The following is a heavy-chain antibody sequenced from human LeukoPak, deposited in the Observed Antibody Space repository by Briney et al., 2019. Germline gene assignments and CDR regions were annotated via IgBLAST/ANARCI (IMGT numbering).Heavy chain of an antibody. CDR2: IYPGDSDT. J-gene: IGHJ3*02. CDR1: GHSFTSYW. D-gene: IGHD2-15*01. Sequence: GEFLKISCKGSGHSFTSYWIGWVRQMPGKGLEWTGIIYPGDSDTRYSPSFQGQVTISADKSISTAYLQWSSLKASDTAMFYCARMGGYCSGGSCYNEGAFDIWGQGTMVTVSS. V-gene: IGHV5-51*01. CDR3: ARMGGYCSGGSCYNEGAFDI.